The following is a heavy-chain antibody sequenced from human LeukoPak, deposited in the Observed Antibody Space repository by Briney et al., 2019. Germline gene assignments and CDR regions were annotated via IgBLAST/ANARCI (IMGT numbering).Heavy chain of an antibody. Sequence: SETLSLTCAVYGGSFSGYYWSWIRQPPGKGLEWIGEINHSGSINYNPSLKSRVTISVDTSKNQFSLKLTSVTAADTAVYYCARRRSSQTLTHSSYMDVWGKGTTVTVSS. V-gene: IGHV4-34*01. CDR3: ARRRSSQTLTHSSYMDV. D-gene: IGHD6-6*01. CDR1: GGSFSGYY. J-gene: IGHJ6*03. CDR2: INHSGSI.